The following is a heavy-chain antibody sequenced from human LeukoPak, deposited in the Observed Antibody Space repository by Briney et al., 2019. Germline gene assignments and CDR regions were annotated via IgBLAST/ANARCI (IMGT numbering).Heavy chain of an antibody. J-gene: IGHJ3*02. V-gene: IGHV4-59*01. Sequence: SETLSLTCTVSGGSISSYYWSWIRQPPGKGLEWIGYIYYSGSTNYNPSLKSRVTISVDTSKNQFSLKLSSVTAADTAVYYCARGDVVVPAAIGAFDIWGQGTMVTVSS. D-gene: IGHD2-2*01. CDR3: ARGDVVVPAAIGAFDI. CDR2: IYYSGST. CDR1: GGSISSYY.